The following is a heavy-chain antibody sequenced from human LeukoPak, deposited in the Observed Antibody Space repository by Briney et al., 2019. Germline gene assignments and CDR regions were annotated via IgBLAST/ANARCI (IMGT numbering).Heavy chain of an antibody. CDR2: ISGSGGST. J-gene: IGHJ6*02. CDR3: ANLARYSYGYYYYYGMDV. CDR1: GFTFSSYA. D-gene: IGHD5-18*01. V-gene: IGHV3-23*01. Sequence: GVLRLSCAASGFTFSSYAMSWVRQAPGKGLEWVSAISGSGGSTYYADSVKGRFTISRDNSKNTLYLQMNSLRAEDTAVYYCANLARYSYGYYYYYGMDVWGQGTTVTVSS.